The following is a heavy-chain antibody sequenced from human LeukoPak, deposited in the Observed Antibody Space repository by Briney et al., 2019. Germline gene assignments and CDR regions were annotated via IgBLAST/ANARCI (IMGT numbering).Heavy chain of an antibody. CDR2: ISYDGSNK. V-gene: IGHV3-30-3*01. D-gene: IGHD1-26*01. J-gene: IGHJ4*02. CDR1: GFTFSPYW. CDR3: ARDMRELGDY. Sequence: GGSLRLSCAASGFTFSPYWMSWVRQGPGKGLEWVAVISYDGSNKYYADSVKGRFTISRDNSKNTLYLQMNSLRAEDTAVYYCARDMRELGDYWGQGTLVTVSS.